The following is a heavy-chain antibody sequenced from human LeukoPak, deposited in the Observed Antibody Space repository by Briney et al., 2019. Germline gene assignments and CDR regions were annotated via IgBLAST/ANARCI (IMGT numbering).Heavy chain of an antibody. J-gene: IGHJ4*02. CDR1: GFTFSGSA. V-gene: IGHV1-2*02. CDR2: INPNNGGT. CDR3: ARDPVGRWSPDLDY. Sequence: GGSLRLSCAASGFTFSGSAMHWVRQAPGQGLEWMGWINPNNGGTNYAQMFQGRVTMTRDTSISTAYMELSRLRSDDTAVYYCARDPVGRWSPDLDYWGQGTLVTVSS. D-gene: IGHD1-26*01.